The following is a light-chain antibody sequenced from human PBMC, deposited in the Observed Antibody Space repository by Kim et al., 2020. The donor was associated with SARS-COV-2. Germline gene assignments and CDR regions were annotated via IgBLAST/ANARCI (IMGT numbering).Light chain of an antibody. CDR3: QQSYSTPQA. CDR2: EVS. J-gene: IGKJ1*01. CDR1: QSSRSY. V-gene: IGKV1-39*01. Sequence: CVGGRVTISGQASQSSRSYLKSYEQKPGIGSERLICEVSSLQCGVPSRCSGSGSGSDFTLTMSSLQPEDCASYYCQQSYSTPQAFGQRTKV.